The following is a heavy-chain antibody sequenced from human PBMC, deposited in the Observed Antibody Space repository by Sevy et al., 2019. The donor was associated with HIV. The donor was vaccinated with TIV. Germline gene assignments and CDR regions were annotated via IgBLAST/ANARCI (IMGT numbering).Heavy chain of an antibody. V-gene: IGHV1-18*01. D-gene: IGHD5-12*01. J-gene: IGHJ6*02. CDR1: GYNFINYG. Sequence: ASVKVSCKASGYNFINYGISWVRQAPGQGLEWVGGSSPFTGSPNYPQKLQDRVTVTTDTATNTAYMELRNLRSDDTPVYYCGKCTLWVYDPTNRKCGMDVWGQGTTVTVSS. CDR2: SSPFTGSP. CDR3: GKCTLWVYDPTNRKCGMDV.